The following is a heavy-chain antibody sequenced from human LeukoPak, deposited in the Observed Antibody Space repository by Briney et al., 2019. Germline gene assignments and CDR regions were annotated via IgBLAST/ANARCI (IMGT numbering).Heavy chain of an antibody. CDR1: DESFSGYY. J-gene: IGHJ3*02. CDR2: IDHSGST. Sequence: SETLSLTCAVYDESFSGYYCSWLRQPPRKGLEWIGEIDHSGSTNYNPSLQSRVTISVDTSKNQFSLKVSSVYAADTAVYYCARGNRPYGEHEAFDIWGHGTTVTVS. V-gene: IGHV4-34*01. D-gene: IGHD3-10*01. CDR3: ARGNRPYGEHEAFDI.